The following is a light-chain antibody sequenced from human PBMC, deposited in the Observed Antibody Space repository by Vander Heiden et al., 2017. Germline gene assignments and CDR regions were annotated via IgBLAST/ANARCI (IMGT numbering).Light chain of an antibody. J-gene: IGKJ2*01. CDR3: QQDDSTPQT. CDR1: QSVLYSSNNKNY. Sequence: IVMTQSPDSLAVSLGERATINCKSSQSVLYSSNNKNYLAWYQQKPGQPPKLLIYWASTRESGVPDRFSGSGSGTDFTLTISSLQAEDVAVYYCQQDDSTPQTFGQGTKLXIK. V-gene: IGKV4-1*01. CDR2: WAS.